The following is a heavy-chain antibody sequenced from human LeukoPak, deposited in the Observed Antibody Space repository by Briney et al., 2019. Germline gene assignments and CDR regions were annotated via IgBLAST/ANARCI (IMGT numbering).Heavy chain of an antibody. Sequence: ASVKVSCKASGYTFTSYDINWVRQAPGQGLEWMGWINPNSGGTNYAQKFQGRVTMTRDTSTSTANMELSRLRSDDTAVHYCARGPTTVTTLFDYWGQGTLVTVSS. CDR1: GYTFTSYD. CDR2: INPNSGGT. D-gene: IGHD4-17*01. J-gene: IGHJ4*02. CDR3: ARGPTTVTTLFDY. V-gene: IGHV1-2*02.